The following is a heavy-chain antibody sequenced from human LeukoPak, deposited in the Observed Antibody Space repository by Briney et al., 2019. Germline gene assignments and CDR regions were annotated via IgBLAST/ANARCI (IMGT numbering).Heavy chain of an antibody. V-gene: IGHV1-69*13. CDR2: IIPIFGTA. Sequence: GASVKVSCKASGYTFTSYGISWVRQAPGQGLEWMGGIIPIFGTANYAQKFQGRVTITADESTSTAYMELSSLRSEDTAVYYCARAIAPDYYMDVWGKGTTVTISS. CDR1: GYTFTSYG. CDR3: ARAIAPDYYMDV. D-gene: IGHD6-13*01. J-gene: IGHJ6*03.